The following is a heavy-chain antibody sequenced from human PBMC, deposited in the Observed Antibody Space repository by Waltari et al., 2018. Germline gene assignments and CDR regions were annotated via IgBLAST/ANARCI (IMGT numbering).Heavy chain of an antibody. V-gene: IGHV4-39*01. CDR1: GGSISTTTYY. Sequence: QLQLQESGPGLVKPSETLSLTCTVSGGSISTTTYYWGWIRQPPGKGLEWIGSISYGGSTSFNTSLNSRVTMSVDTSKNQFSLKLNSVTAADTAVYYCARQATDTYYYYYMDVWGKGTTVTVSS. CDR2: ISYGGST. D-gene: IGHD2-21*02. CDR3: ARQATDTYYYYYMDV. J-gene: IGHJ6*03.